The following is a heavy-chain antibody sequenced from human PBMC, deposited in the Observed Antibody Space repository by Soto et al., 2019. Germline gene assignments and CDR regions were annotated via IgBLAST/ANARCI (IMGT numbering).Heavy chain of an antibody. V-gene: IGHV1-2*02. CDR1: GYTFTGYY. CDR3: ARGEVDQAPFGP. J-gene: IGHJ5*02. CDR2: ITPNSGNT. Sequence: QVQLVQSGAEVKKPGASVKVSCKASGYTFTGYYMHWVRQAPGQGLEWMGWITPNSGNTKYVQKFPGRVIMARDTSLRAALMELSRLTSDATALYLCARGEVDQAPFGPWGQGTLGTVPS. D-gene: IGHD3-16*01.